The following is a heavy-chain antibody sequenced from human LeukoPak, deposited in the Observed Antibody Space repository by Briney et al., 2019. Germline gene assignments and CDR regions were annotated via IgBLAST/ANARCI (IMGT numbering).Heavy chain of an antibody. D-gene: IGHD3-10*01. Sequence: GRSLRLSCAASGFTFSSYGMHWVRQAPVKGLEWVAVIWYDGSYKYYADSVKGRFTISRDNSKNTLYLQMSSLRAEDTAVYYCARAYGSGVFDYWGQGTLVTVSS. CDR1: GFTFSSYG. J-gene: IGHJ4*02. CDR2: IWYDGSYK. V-gene: IGHV3-33*01. CDR3: ARAYGSGVFDY.